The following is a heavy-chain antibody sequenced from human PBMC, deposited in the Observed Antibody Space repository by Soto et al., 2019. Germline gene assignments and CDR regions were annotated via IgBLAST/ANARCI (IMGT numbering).Heavy chain of an antibody. D-gene: IGHD6-19*01. CDR2: IHNSENT. Sequence: QVQLQESGPGLLKPSETLSLTCTASGGSISNYYWNWIRQPPGKGLEWIGNIHNSENTNYSPSLVHRGTISLDTSNNQCSLKMNSVTAADTAVYYCTTGSGWTSEHWGRGTLVTVSS. V-gene: IGHV4-59*08. J-gene: IGHJ1*01. CDR1: GGSISNYY. CDR3: TTGSGWTSEH.